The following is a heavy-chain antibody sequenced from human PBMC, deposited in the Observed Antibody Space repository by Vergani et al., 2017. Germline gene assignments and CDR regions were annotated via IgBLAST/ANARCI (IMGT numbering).Heavy chain of an antibody. V-gene: IGHV3-23*01. J-gene: IGHJ3*02. Sequence: EVQLLESGGGLVQPGGSLRLSCAASGFTFSSYAMSWVRQAPGKGLEWVSAISGSGGSTYYADSVKGRFTISRDNSKNTLYLQMNSLRAEDTAVYYCARPRMGGKGFEDACDIWGQGTMVTVSS. CDR1: GFTFSSYA. CDR2: ISGSGGST. CDR3: ARPRMGGKGFEDACDI. D-gene: IGHD3-16*01.